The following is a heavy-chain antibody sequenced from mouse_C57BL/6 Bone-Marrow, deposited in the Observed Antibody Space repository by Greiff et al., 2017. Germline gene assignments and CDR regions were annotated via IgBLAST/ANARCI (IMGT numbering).Heavy chain of an antibody. CDR1: GYTFTSYW. J-gene: IGHJ3*01. CDR3: ARSDGYYEEFFAY. V-gene: IGHV1-50*01. D-gene: IGHD2-3*01. CDR2: IDPSDSYT. Sequence: QVQLQQPGAELVKPGASVKLSCKASGYTFTSYWMQWVKQRPGQGLEWIGEIDPSDSYTNYNQKFKGKATLTVDTSSSTAYMQLSSLTSEDSAVYYCARSDGYYEEFFAYWGQGTLVTVSA.